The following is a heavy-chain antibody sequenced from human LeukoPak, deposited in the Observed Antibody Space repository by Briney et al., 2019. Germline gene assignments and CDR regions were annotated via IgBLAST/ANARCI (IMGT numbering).Heavy chain of an antibody. V-gene: IGHV1-2*02. CDR2: INPNSGGT. CDR1: GYTFTSYD. J-gene: IGHJ4*02. D-gene: IGHD6-19*01. CDR3: ARGEQWLVRRYFDY. Sequence: ASVKVSCKASGYTFTSYDINWVRQAPGQGLEWMGWINPNSGGTNYAQKFQGRVTMTRDTSISTAYMELSRLRSDDTAVYYCARGEQWLVRRYFDYWGQGTLVTVSS.